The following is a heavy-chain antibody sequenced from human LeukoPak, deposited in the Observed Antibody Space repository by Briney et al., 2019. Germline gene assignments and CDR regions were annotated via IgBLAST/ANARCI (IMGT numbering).Heavy chain of an antibody. CDR3: AKPKESYYYYYYMDV. CDR1: GFTFNNYA. CDR2: ISGSGGST. V-gene: IGHV3-23*01. Sequence: PGGSLRLSRAASGFTFNNYAMNWVRQAPGKGLEWVSGISGSGGSTYYADSVKGRFTISRDNSKNTLYLQMNSLRAEDTAVYYCAKPKESYYYYYYMDVWGKGTTVTVSS. J-gene: IGHJ6*03. D-gene: IGHD3-10*01.